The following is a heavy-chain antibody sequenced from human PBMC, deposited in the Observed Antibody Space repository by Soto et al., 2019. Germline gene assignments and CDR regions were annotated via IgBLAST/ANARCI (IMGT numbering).Heavy chain of an antibody. Sequence: SETLSLTCTVSGGSISSYYWSWIRQPPGKGLEWIGYIYYSGSTNYNPSLKSRVTISVDTSKNQFSLKLSSVTAADTAVYYCARAFVVWSNWFDPWGQGTLVTVSS. J-gene: IGHJ5*02. D-gene: IGHD2-8*02. CDR2: IYYSGST. V-gene: IGHV4-59*01. CDR3: ARAFVVWSNWFDP. CDR1: GGSISSYY.